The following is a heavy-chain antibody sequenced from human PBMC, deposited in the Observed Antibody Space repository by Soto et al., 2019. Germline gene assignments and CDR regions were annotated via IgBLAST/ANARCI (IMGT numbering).Heavy chain of an antibody. D-gene: IGHD3-3*01. V-gene: IGHV4-34*01. Sequence: QVQLQQWGAGLLKPSETLSLTCGVYGGSFSNYYWSWIRQPPGKGLEWIGEINHSGSTNYNPSLESGVQISEDAPKRQFPLRLYSVTAADTAVYYGARGRVLSPHYFGIDVWDQGTTVTVSS. CDR3: ARGRVLSPHYFGIDV. J-gene: IGHJ6*02. CDR1: GGSFSNYY. CDR2: INHSGST.